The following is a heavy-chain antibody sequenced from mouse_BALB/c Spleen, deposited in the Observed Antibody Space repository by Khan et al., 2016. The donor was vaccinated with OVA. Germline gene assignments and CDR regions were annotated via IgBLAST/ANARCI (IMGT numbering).Heavy chain of an antibody. Sequence: QMKQSGPELVKPGASVKVSCKASGYSFTDYNMFWVKQSHGKSLEWIGYIDPLNGGTSYNQKFKGKATLTVDKSSSTAFMHLSSLTSEDSAVFYCARTDYYGSSYYFDYWGQGTTLTVSS. V-gene: IGHV1S135*01. CDR2: IDPLNGGT. CDR1: GYSFTDYN. D-gene: IGHD1-1*01. CDR3: ARTDYYGSSYYFDY. J-gene: IGHJ2*01.